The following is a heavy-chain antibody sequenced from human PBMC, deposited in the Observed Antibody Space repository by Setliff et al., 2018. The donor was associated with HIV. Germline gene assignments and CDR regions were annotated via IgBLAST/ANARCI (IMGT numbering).Heavy chain of an antibody. Sequence: SETLSLTCTVSGGSISTSRYYWGWVRQPPGKGLDWIGSINDRGNTYYNPSLKSRAAISVDTSKNQITLKLSSVTAAATAVYYCASLDGSESPYIYYYYMDVWGKGTAVTVSS. J-gene: IGHJ6*03. CDR3: ASLDGSESPYIYYYYMDV. CDR2: INDRGNT. D-gene: IGHD3-10*01. CDR1: GGSISTSRYY. V-gene: IGHV4-39*01.